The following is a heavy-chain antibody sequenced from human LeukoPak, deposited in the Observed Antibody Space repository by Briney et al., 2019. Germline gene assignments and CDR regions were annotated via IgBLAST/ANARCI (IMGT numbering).Heavy chain of an antibody. CDR2: IYPGDSDT. J-gene: IGHJ5*02. Sequence: GESLKISCKGSGYSFTTYWIAWVRQMPGKGLEWMGIIYPGDSDTRYSPSFQGQVTISADKSISTAYLQWSSLKASDTAMYYCARRRQRNWFDPWGQGTLVTVSS. V-gene: IGHV5-51*01. CDR3: ARRRQRNWFDP. CDR1: GYSFTTYW.